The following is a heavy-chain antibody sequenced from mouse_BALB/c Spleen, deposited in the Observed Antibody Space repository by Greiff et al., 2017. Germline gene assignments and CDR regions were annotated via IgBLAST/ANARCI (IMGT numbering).Heavy chain of an antibody. V-gene: IGHV8-12*01. J-gene: IGHJ4*01. Sequence: QVTLKVSGPGILQPSQTLSLTCSFSGFSLSTSGMGVSWIRQPSGKGLEWLAHIYWDDDKRYNPSLKSRLTISKDTSRNQVFLKITSVDTADTATYYCARREMASYDGYYVGAMDYWGQGTSVTVSS. CDR2: IYWDDDK. CDR1: GFSLSTSGMG. D-gene: IGHD2-3*01. CDR3: ARREMASYDGYYVGAMDY.